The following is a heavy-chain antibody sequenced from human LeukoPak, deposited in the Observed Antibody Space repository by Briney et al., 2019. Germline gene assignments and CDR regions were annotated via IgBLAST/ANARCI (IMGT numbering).Heavy chain of an antibody. J-gene: IGHJ5*02. CDR2: IYHSGST. Sequence: SQTLSLTCAVSGGSISSGGYSWGWIRQPPGKGLEWIGYIYHSGSTYYNPSLKSRVTISVDRSKNQFSLKLSSVTAADTAVYYCARGPIVPNNWFDPWGQGTLVTVSS. D-gene: IGHD1-26*01. CDR3: ARGPIVPNNWFDP. CDR1: GGSISSGGYS. V-gene: IGHV4-30-2*01.